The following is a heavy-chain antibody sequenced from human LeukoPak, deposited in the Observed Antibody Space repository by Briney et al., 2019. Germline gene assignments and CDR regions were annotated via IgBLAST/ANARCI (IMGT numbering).Heavy chain of an antibody. Sequence: GGSLRPSCAPSGFTSTSSTTNGVRQAPGKGLGWVSSISSSSNYIYYADSVKGRFTIFRDNAENSLYLQMNSLRAEDTAVYYCARDRITIFGVVESWGQGTLVTVSS. J-gene: IGHJ4*02. D-gene: IGHD3-3*01. CDR1: GFTSTSST. CDR3: ARDRITIFGVVES. V-gene: IGHV3-21*01. CDR2: ISSSSNYI.